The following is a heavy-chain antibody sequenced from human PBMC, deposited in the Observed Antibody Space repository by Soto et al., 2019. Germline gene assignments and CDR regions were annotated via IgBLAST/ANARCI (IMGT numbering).Heavy chain of an antibody. CDR2: IYYSSTN. CDR3: ARGHNLGGSTFNI. Sequence: SENLSLTCTVSGDYISSHYCGWIRQPPGKGLEYNVYIYYSSTNNYKPSLKSRVTISVDMSREQFSLKLSSVSAEDTALYYCARGHNLGGSTFNIWGQGTSVT. CDR1: GDYISSHY. J-gene: IGHJ3*02. V-gene: IGHV4-59*11. D-gene: IGHD3-16*01.